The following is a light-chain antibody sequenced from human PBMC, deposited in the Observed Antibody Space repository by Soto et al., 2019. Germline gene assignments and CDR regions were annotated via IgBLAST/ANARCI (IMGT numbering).Light chain of an antibody. CDR1: QTISSW. J-gene: IGKJ1*01. CDR2: DAS. CDR3: QQYSTYPWT. Sequence: DLQMTQSPSTLSASVGDRVTITCRASQTISSWLAWYQQKPGKAPKLLIYDASSLESGVPSRFRGRGSGTGFSLTISRLQPDYFAAYCCQQYSTYPWTFGQGPKVQI. V-gene: IGKV1-5*01.